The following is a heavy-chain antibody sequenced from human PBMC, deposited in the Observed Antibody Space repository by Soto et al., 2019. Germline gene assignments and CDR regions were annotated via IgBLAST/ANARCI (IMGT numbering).Heavy chain of an antibody. CDR2: IKSKTDGGTT. J-gene: IGHJ5*02. CDR3: ADFWRGYGPNNWLDP. D-gene: IGHD3-3*01. Sequence: VGSLRLSCAAAGFTFSNAWISWFRQAPGKGREWVGRIKSKTDGGTTDYAAPVKGRFTISRDDSKNTLYLQMNSLKTEDTAVYYCADFWRGYGPNNWLDPWGQGTLVTVSS. V-gene: IGHV3-15*01. CDR1: GFTFSNAW.